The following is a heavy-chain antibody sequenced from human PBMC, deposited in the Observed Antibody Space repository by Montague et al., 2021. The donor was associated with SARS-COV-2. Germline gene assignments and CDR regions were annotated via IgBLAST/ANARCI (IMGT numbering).Heavy chain of an antibody. D-gene: IGHD3-16*02. CDR3: ARESRLGALSFSFDP. CDR2: TT. V-gene: IGHV4-30-2*05. Sequence: TTYYNTSLKSRLTISVDTSKNEFSLKLTSVNAADTAVYYCARESRLGALSFSFDPWGQGTLVTVSS. J-gene: IGHJ5*02.